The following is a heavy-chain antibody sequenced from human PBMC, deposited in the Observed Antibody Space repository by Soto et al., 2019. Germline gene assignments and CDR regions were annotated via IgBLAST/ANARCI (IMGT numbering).Heavy chain of an antibody. V-gene: IGHV3-21*01. Sequence: GGSLRLSCAASGFTFSSYSMNWVRQAPGKGLEWVSSITSSNSYIYYADSVKGRFTISRDNAKKTLYLQMNSLRAEDTAVYFCAIDFDGLTIFGVVAPDMAFSGKGTTVIVSS. CDR1: GFTFSSYS. CDR3: AIDFDGLTIFGVVAPDMAF. J-gene: IGHJ6*03. CDR2: ITSSNSYI. D-gene: IGHD3-3*01.